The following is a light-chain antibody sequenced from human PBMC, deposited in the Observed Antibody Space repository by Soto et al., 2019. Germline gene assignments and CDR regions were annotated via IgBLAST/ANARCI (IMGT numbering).Light chain of an antibody. CDR3: QQGNVWPPVT. J-gene: IGKJ5*01. Sequence: EIVLTQSPATLSLSPGERATLSCRASPSVTNFLAWYQQKPGQAPRLLIYGAFNRATGIPARFSGSGSGTDFTLTISSLEPEDSAVYYCQQGNVWPPVTFGQGTRLEI. CDR2: GAF. V-gene: IGKV3-11*01. CDR1: PSVTNF.